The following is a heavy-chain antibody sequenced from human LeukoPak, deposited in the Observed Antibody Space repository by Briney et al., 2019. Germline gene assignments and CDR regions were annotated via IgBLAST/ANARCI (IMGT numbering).Heavy chain of an antibody. Sequence: GGSLRLSCAASGFIFSSYSMNWVRQAPGKGLEWVSYISSSSSTIYYADSVKGRFTISRDNAKNSLYLQMNSLRAEDTAVYYCAKEYGYTYGEFDYWGQGTLVTVSS. J-gene: IGHJ4*02. CDR1: GFIFSSYS. CDR3: AKEYGYTYGEFDY. CDR2: ISSSSSTI. D-gene: IGHD5-18*01. V-gene: IGHV3-48*01.